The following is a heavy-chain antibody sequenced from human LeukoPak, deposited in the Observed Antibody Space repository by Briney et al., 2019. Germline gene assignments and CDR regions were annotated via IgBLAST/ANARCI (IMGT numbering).Heavy chain of an antibody. J-gene: IGHJ5*02. CDR2: IYTSGST. Sequence: SETLSLTCTVSGGSISSGNYYWNWIRQPAGKKLEWIGRIYTSGSTNYNPSLKSRVTISVDTSKNQFSLKLSSVTAADTAVYYCARGTYYYDSRARNWFDPWGQGTLVTVSS. D-gene: IGHD3-22*01. V-gene: IGHV4-61*02. CDR3: ARGTYYYDSRARNWFDP. CDR1: GGSISSGNYY.